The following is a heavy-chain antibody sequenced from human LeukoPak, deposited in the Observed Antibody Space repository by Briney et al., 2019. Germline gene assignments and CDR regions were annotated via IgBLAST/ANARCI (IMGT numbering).Heavy chain of an antibody. Sequence: SETLSLTCAVYGGSFSAYYWSWIRQPPGKGREWIGEINHSGSTNYNPSLKSRVTISVDTSKNQFSLKLSSVTAADTAVYYCAMSITMIIVIVKRPPTIDYWGQGTLVTVSS. J-gene: IGHJ4*02. V-gene: IGHV4-34*01. D-gene: IGHD3-22*01. CDR3: AMSITMIIVIVKRPPTIDY. CDR2: INHSGST. CDR1: GGSFSAYY.